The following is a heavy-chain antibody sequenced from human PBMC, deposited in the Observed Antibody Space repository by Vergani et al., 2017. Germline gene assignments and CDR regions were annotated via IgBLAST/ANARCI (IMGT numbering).Heavy chain of an antibody. D-gene: IGHD1-1*01. V-gene: IGHV3-33*05. J-gene: IGHJ1*01. Sequence: QVQLLESGGGVVQPGTSLRLSCEASGFKFSQFGMHWVRQGPGKGLEWVAFISYDGSKTQYAHSEKGRVTISRDNSKHTEGLEMSILRVDDTATYYCATKSCCTPGCQIGYFREWGQGTLVTVSS. CDR1: GFKFSQFG. CDR2: ISYDGSKT. CDR3: ATKSCCTPGCQIGYFRE.